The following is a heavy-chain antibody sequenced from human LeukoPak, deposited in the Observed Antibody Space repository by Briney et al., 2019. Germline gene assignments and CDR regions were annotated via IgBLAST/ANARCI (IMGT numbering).Heavy chain of an antibody. Sequence: GGSLRLSCAASGFTFSSYEMNWVRQAPGKGLEWVSAISGSGGSTYYADSVKGRFTISRDNSKNTLYLQMNSLRAEDTAVYYCAKVFVAGTGYWGQGTLVTVSS. CDR1: GFTFSSYE. V-gene: IGHV3-23*01. D-gene: IGHD6-19*01. CDR3: AKVFVAGTGY. CDR2: ISGSGGST. J-gene: IGHJ4*02.